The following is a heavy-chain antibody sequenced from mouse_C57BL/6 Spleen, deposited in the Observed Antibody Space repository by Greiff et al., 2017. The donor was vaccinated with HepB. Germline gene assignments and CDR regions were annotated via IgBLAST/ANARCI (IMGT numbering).Heavy chain of an antibody. CDR1: GYTFTSYG. CDR2: IYPRSGNT. J-gene: IGHJ1*03. Sequence: VKLQQSGAELARPGASVKLSCKASGYTFTSYGISWVKQRTGQGLEWIGEIYPRSGNTYYNEKFKGKATLTADKSSSTAYMELRSLTSEDSAVYFCARKDYYGSSYWYFDVWGTGTTVTVSS. CDR3: ARKDYYGSSYWYFDV. D-gene: IGHD1-1*01. V-gene: IGHV1-81*01.